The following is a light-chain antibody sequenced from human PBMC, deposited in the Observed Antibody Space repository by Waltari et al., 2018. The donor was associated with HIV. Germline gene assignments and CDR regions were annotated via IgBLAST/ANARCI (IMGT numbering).Light chain of an antibody. Sequence: QSVLTQQPSASGTPGQRVTISCSGNSSNTGSNIVNWDQQLPGTAPKLLIYSNNQRPSGVPDRFSGSKSGTSASLAISGLQSEDEADYYCATWHDSLNGYVFGTGTKVTVL. J-gene: IGLJ1*01. V-gene: IGLV1-44*01. CDR1: SSNTGSNI. CDR2: SNN. CDR3: ATWHDSLNGYV.